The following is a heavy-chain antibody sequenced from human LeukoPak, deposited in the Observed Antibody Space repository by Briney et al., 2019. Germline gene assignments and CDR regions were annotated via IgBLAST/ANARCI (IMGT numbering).Heavy chain of an antibody. CDR3: ASWVTTYYYYYYMDV. J-gene: IGHJ6*03. D-gene: IGHD2-21*02. Sequence: SVKVSCKASGYTFTSYGISWVRQAPGQGLEWMGGIIPIFGTANYAQKFQGRVTITTDESTSTAYMELSSLRSEDTAVYYCASWVTTYYYYYYMDVWGKGTTVTVSS. V-gene: IGHV1-69*05. CDR2: IIPIFGTA. CDR1: GYTFTSYG.